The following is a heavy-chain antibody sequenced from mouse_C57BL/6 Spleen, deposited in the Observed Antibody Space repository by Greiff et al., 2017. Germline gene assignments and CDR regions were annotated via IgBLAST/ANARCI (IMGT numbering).Heavy chain of an antibody. Sequence: QVQLQQPGAELVKPGASVKMSCKASGYTFTSYWITWVKQRPGQGLEWIGDIYPGSGSTNYNEQFKSKATLTVDTSSSTAYMQLSSLTSEDSAVYYCARADSSGVYAMDYWGQGTSVTVSS. J-gene: IGHJ4*01. CDR3: ARADSSGVYAMDY. V-gene: IGHV1-55*01. CDR1: GYTFTSYW. CDR2: IYPGSGST. D-gene: IGHD3-2*02.